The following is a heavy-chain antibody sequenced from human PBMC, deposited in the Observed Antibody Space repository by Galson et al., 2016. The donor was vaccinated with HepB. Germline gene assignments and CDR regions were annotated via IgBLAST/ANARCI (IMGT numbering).Heavy chain of an antibody. J-gene: IGHJ4*01. V-gene: IGHV2-5*02. CDR2: IYWDDDK. D-gene: IGHD3-3*01. Sequence: PALVKPTQTLTLTCTFSGFSLSPSGVGVGWIRQPPRKALEWLALIYWDDDKRYSPSLKSRLTITKDTSKNQVVLTMTNMDPVDTATYYCAHSRRDYDLWSGLYFFYYWGHGTQVTVSS. CDR1: GFSLSPSGVG. CDR3: AHSRRDYDLWSGLYFFYY.